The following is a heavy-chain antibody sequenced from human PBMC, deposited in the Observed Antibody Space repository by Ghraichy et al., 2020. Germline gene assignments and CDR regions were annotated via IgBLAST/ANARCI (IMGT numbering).Heavy chain of an antibody. CDR3: ARGGYCSGGSCERGRYFQH. V-gene: IGHV3-7*01. J-gene: IGHJ1*01. D-gene: IGHD2-15*01. CDR2: IKQDGSEK. Sequence: GESLNISCAASGFTLDSYWMSWVRQAPGKGLEWVANIKQDGSEKYYVDSVKGRFTISRDNTKNSLYLQMISLRAEDTAVYYCARGGYCSGGSCERGRYFQHWGQGTLVTVSS. CDR1: GFTLDSYW.